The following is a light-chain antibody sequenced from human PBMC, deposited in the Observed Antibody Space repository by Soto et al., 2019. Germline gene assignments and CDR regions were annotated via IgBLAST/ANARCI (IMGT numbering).Light chain of an antibody. CDR1: QSLLHSDGYKY. Sequence: DIVMTQSPLSLPVTPGEPASISCRSSQSLLHSDGYKYLDWYLQKPGQSPQLLIYLGSNRASGVPDRFSGSGSGTDFTLKISRVEAEDVAVYYCMQALQTPGTFGQGTKVEIK. V-gene: IGKV2-28*01. CDR2: LGS. CDR3: MQALQTPGT. J-gene: IGKJ1*01.